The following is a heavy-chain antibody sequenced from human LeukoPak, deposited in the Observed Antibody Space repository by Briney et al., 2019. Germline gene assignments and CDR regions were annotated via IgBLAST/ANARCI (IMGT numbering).Heavy chain of an antibody. Sequence: ASVKVSCKASGYTFTSYYMHWVRQAPGQGLEWMGIINPSGGSTSYAQKFQGRVTMTRDTSTSTVYMELSSLGSEDTAVYYCAGELTKGGYFDYWGQGTLVTVSS. J-gene: IGHJ4*02. CDR1: GYTFTSYY. D-gene: IGHD1-1*01. V-gene: IGHV1-46*03. CDR2: INPSGGST. CDR3: AGELTKGGYFDY.